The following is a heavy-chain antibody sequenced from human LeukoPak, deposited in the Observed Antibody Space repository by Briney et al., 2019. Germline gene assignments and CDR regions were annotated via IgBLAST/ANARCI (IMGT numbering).Heavy chain of an antibody. Sequence: PGGSLRLSCAASGFTFSSYAMSWVRQAPGKGLEWVSAISGSGGSTYYADSVKGRFTISRDNSKHTLYLQMNSLKAEDTAVYYCAKVRMPYTYSYDSSGYYPSDAFDIWGQGTMVTVSS. D-gene: IGHD3-22*01. CDR1: GFTFSSYA. J-gene: IGHJ3*02. V-gene: IGHV3-23*01. CDR2: ISGSGGST. CDR3: AKVRMPYTYSYDSSGYYPSDAFDI.